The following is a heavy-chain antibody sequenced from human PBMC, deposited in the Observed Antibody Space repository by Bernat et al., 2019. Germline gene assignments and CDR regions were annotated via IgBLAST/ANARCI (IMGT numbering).Heavy chain of an antibody. CDR1: GFTFSNAW. J-gene: IGHJ4*02. V-gene: IGHV3-15*01. Sequence: EVQLVESGGGLVKPGGSLRLSCAASGFTFSNAWMSWVRQAPGKGLEWVGRIKSKTDGGATDYAAPVKVRFTISRDDSKNKLYLQMNSLKTEDTAVYYCTTDVALRFLKWSDFDYWGQGTLVTVSS. D-gene: IGHD3-3*01. CDR2: IKSKTDGGAT. CDR3: TTDVALRFLKWSDFDY.